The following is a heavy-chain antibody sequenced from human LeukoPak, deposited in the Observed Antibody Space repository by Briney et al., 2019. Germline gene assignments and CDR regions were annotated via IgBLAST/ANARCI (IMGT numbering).Heavy chain of an antibody. V-gene: IGHV4-4*07. CDR1: GASMSDYY. Sequence: SETLSLTCTVSGASMSDYYWSWIRQPAGKGLEWIGRIYTSGSTNYNASLKSRVSMSVDTSKNQFSLKLSSVTAADTAVFYCARENSGSYREFDYWGQGTLVTVSS. J-gene: IGHJ4*02. CDR2: IYTSGST. D-gene: IGHD1-26*01. CDR3: ARENSGSYREFDY.